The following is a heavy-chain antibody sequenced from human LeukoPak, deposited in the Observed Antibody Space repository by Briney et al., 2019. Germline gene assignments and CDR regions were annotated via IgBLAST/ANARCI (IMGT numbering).Heavy chain of an antibody. Sequence: ASLKIFCSGSGYPFTNYWIAWVRQLPGKGMEWIGMIYPGDSDSRYSPSFQGHVTISADKSITTAYLQWSSLKSSDTAMYYCARHIGLTTRYFDYWGQGTLVTVSS. J-gene: IGHJ4*02. CDR3: ARHIGLTTRYFDY. CDR1: GYPFTNYW. V-gene: IGHV5-51*01. CDR2: IYPGDSDS. D-gene: IGHD4/OR15-4a*01.